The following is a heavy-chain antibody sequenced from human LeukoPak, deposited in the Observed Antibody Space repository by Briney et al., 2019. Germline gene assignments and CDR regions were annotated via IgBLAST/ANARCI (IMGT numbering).Heavy chain of an antibody. V-gene: IGHV3-7*01. D-gene: IGHD3-3*01. Sequence: RSGGSLRLSCAASGIILSSYWMSWVRQAPGKGLEWVANIKQDGSEKWYVDSVKGRFTNSRDNSKNTLYLQMNSLRAEDTAVYYCAKRWSGYHSSEVWGQGTLVTVSS. CDR3: AKRWSGYHSSEV. CDR1: GIILSSYW. CDR2: IKQDGSEK. J-gene: IGHJ4*02.